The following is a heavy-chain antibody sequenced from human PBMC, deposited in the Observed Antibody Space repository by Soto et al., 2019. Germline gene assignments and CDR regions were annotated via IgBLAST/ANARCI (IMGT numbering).Heavy chain of an antibody. CDR3: AGAFDI. Sequence: EVQLVESGGDLVQPGGSLILSCAASGFTFSEYNMNWVRQAPGKGLEWVSYISSSSSTIYYAESVKGRFTISRDDAKNSLYLQMNSLRAEDTAVYYCAGAFDIWGQGTMVTVSS. CDR2: ISSSSSTI. V-gene: IGHV3-48*01. J-gene: IGHJ3*02. CDR1: GFTFSEYN.